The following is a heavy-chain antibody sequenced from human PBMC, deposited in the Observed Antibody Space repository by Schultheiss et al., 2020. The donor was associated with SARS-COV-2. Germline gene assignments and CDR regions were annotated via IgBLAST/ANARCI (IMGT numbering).Heavy chain of an antibody. CDR2: ISAYNGNT. D-gene: IGHD6-13*01. J-gene: IGHJ4*02. CDR1: GYTFTSYG. CDR3: ARDNSSSWTFLDY. V-gene: IGHV1-18*01. Sequence: ASVKVSCKASGYTFTSYGISWVRQAPGQGLEWMGWISAYNGNTNYAQKFQGRVTMTRDTSISTAYMELSRLRSDDTAVYYCARDNSSSWTFLDYWGQGTLVTVSS.